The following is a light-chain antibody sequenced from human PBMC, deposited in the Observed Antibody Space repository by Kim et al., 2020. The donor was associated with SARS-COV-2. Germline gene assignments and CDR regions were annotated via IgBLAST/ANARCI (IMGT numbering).Light chain of an antibody. CDR1: QSPLYGDGNTY. V-gene: IGKV2-30*01. CDR3: MQGTHWPYT. CDR2: KVS. J-gene: IGKJ2*01. Sequence: DVLMTQSPLSLPVTLGQPASISCRSSQSPLYGDGNTYLSWFQQRPGQSPRRLIYKVSNRDSWVPDRFSGSWSGTDFTLKISRVEAEDVGIYYCMQGTHWPYTFGQGTKLEI.